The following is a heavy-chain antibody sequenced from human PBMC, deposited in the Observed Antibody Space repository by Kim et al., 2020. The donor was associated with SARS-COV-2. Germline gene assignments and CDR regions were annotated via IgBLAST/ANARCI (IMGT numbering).Heavy chain of an antibody. J-gene: IGHJ4*02. CDR2: ISSSGSTI. CDR3: AFYCSGGSCYGAFDY. D-gene: IGHD2-15*01. V-gene: IGHV3-11*01. CDR1: GFTFSDYY. Sequence: GGSLRLSCAASGFTFSDYYMSWIRQAPGKGLEWVSYISSSGSTIYYADSVKGRFTISRDNAKNSLYLQMNSLRAEDTAVYYCAFYCSGGSCYGAFDYWGQGTLVTVSS.